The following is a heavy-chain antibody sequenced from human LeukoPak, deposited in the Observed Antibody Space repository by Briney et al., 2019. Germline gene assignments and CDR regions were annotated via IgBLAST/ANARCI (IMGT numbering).Heavy chain of an antibody. CDR3: ARDRGRDYGDYNY. CDR2: IYYSGST. D-gene: IGHD4-17*01. J-gene: IGHJ4*02. Sequence: SETLSLTCTVSGGSISSYYWSWIRQPPGKGLEWIGYIYYSGSTNYNPSLKSRVTISVDTSKNQFSLKLSSVTAADTAVYYCARDRGRDYGDYNYWGQGTLVTVSS. V-gene: IGHV4-59*12. CDR1: GGSISSYY.